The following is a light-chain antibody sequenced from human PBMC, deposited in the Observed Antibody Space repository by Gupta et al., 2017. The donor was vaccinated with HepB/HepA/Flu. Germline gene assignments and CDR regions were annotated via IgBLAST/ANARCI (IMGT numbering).Light chain of an antibody. J-gene: IGKJ1*01. CDR3: QQYNSQVT. Sequence: DIKMTQSPSTLSASVGDRVTITCRASQSISSWLAWYQQKAGKAPKLLIYKASSLESGVPSRFSGSGSGTEFTLTISSLQPDDFATYYCQQYNSQVTFGQGTKVEIK. V-gene: IGKV1-5*03. CDR1: QSISSW. CDR2: KAS.